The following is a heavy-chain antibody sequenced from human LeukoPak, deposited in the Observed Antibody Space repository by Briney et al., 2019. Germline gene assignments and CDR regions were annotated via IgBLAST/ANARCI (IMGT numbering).Heavy chain of an antibody. D-gene: IGHD3-10*01. J-gene: IGHJ3*02. V-gene: IGHV3-23*01. Sequence: GGSLRLSCAASGFTFSSYAMSWVRQAPGKGLEWVSAIGGSGGSTYYADSVKGRFTISRDNSKNTLYLQMNSLRAEDTAVYYCAKDPRAIYYYDAFDIWGQGTMVTVSS. CDR1: GFTFSSYA. CDR3: AKDPRAIYYYDAFDI. CDR2: IGGSGGST.